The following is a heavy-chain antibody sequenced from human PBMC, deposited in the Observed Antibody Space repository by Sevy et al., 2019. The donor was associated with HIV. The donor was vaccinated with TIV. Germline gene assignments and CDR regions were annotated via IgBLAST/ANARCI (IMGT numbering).Heavy chain of an antibody. J-gene: IGHJ5*02. CDR3: ARGGGTYLRSYFDP. D-gene: IGHD1-26*01. CDR1: GYTFSNYD. CDR2: MNPKSGNT. V-gene: IGHV1-8*01. Sequence: SVKVSCEASGYTFSNYDINWVRQATGQGLEWMGWMNPKSGNTGYAQKFQGRFTMTSNTSISTAYMELSSLRSEDTAVYYCARGGGTYLRSYFDPWGQGTLVTVSS.